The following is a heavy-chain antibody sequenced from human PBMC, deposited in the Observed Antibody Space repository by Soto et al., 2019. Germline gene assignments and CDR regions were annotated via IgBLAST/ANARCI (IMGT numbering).Heavy chain of an antibody. J-gene: IGHJ6*02. Sequence: PSETLSLTCTVSGGSISSGNYLSWIRQYPGKGMEWIGYIYYSVKNYYNPSLKSRVTISLDTSKSQFSLKRDSVNAEDTAVYYCARDAPVALGVPNSMDVWGQGPTVTF. CDR2: IYYSVKN. D-gene: IGHD3-3*02. CDR3: ARDAPVALGVPNSMDV. CDR1: GGSISSGNYL. V-gene: IGHV4-31*03.